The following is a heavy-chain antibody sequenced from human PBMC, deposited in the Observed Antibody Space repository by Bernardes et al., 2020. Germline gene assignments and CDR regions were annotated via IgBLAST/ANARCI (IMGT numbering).Heavy chain of an antibody. CDR1: GYTFTGYY. D-gene: IGHD2-15*01. CDR2: INPNSGGT. V-gene: IGHV1-2*04. J-gene: IGHJ6*02. CDR3: ARDRVWEDCSGGSCYTYYYYGMDV. Sequence: ASVKVSCKASGYTFTGYYMHWVRQAPGQGLEWMGWINPNSGGTNYAQKFQGWVTMTRDTSISTAYMELSRLRSDDTAVYYCARDRVWEDCSGGSCYTYYYYGMDVWGQGTTVTVSS.